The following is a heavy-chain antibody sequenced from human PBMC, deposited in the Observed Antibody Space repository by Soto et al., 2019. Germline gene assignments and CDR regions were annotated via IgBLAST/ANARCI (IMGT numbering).Heavy chain of an antibody. J-gene: IGHJ4*02. CDR2: ISGSGGST. V-gene: IGHV3-23*01. D-gene: IGHD2-15*01. Sequence: HPGGSLRLSCAASGFTFSSYAMSWVRQAPGKGLEWVSAISGSGGSTYYADSVKGRFTISRDNSKNTLYLQMNSLRAEDTAVYYCAKESPGPSGGSPHFDYWGQGTLVTVSS. CDR1: GFTFSSYA. CDR3: AKESPGPSGGSPHFDY.